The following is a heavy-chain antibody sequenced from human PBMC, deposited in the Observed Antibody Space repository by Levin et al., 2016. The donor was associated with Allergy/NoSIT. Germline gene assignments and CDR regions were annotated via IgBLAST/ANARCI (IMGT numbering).Heavy chain of an antibody. V-gene: IGHV3-74*01. D-gene: IGHD6-13*01. Sequence: GESLKISCAASGFAFSSYWMQWVRRAPGKGPVWVSQVNNDGSGTLYADSVKGRFIISRDNTKNTIYLQMNSLRAEDTAVYYCARDWYGIDYWGQGTLVTVSS. CDR1: GFAFSSYW. CDR2: VNNDGSGT. CDR3: ARDWYGIDY. J-gene: IGHJ4*02.